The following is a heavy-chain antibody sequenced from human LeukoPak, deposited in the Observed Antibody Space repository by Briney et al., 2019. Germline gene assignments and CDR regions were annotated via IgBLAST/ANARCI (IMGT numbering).Heavy chain of an antibody. J-gene: IGHJ4*02. CDR1: GSSMSAYS. CDR2: IYSSGNT. V-gene: IGHV4-4*07. CDR3: ARYQGRQSPDY. D-gene: IGHD6-19*01. Sequence: PSETLSLTCNVSGSSMSAYSWTWIRQPSGKGLEWIGRIYSSGNTNYNPSLKSRVTMSVDTSKNQFSLKLTSVTAADTAVYYCARYQGRQSPDYWGQGTLVTVSP.